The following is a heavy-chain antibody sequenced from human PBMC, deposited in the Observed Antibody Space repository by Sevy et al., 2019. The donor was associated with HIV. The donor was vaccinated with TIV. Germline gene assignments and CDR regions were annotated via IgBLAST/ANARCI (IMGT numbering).Heavy chain of an antibody. CDR2: ISYSGGT. D-gene: IGHD4-4*01. CDR1: RGSISSYF. Sequence: SETLSLTCTVSRGSISSYFWSWIRQPPGKGLEWIGYISYSGGTNYNPSLKSRVTMSVDMTKNQFSLKLSSVIAADTAVYYCARGGASHYRRHFDYWGQGTLVTVSS. CDR3: ARGGASHYRRHFDY. V-gene: IGHV4-59*01. J-gene: IGHJ4*02.